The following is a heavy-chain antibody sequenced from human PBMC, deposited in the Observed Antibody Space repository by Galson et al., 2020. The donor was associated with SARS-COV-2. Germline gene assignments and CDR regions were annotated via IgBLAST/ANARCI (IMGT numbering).Heavy chain of an antibody. Sequence: SETLFLTCTVSGDSISNGDYYWSWVRQTPGKGLEWIGYVYYSGSTYYNPSLKSRVIMSVGSSKNHFSLKLNSVTAADTAIYYCARDDAATPTLYFDSWGQGALVTVSS. V-gene: IGHV4-30-4*08. J-gene: IGHJ4*02. CDR2: VYYSGST. CDR3: ARDDAATPTLYFDS. D-gene: IGHD2-15*01. CDR1: GDSISNGDYY.